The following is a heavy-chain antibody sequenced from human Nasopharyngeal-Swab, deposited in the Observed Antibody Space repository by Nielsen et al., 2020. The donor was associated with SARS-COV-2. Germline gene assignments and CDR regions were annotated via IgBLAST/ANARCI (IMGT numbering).Heavy chain of an antibody. Sequence: SLKISWAGSGFSFGDYAMHWVRQPPGKGLEWVSGISWNSGYIGHADSVEGRFTISRDNAKNSLYLQMNSLRPEDTALYYCVKDGDSGYDYMGYWGQGTLVTVSS. CDR3: VKDGDSGYDYMGY. D-gene: IGHD5-12*01. CDR1: GFSFGDYA. V-gene: IGHV3-9*01. J-gene: IGHJ4*02. CDR2: ISWNSGYI.